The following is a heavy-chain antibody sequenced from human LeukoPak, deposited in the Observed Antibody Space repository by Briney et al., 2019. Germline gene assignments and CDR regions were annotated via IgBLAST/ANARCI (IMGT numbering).Heavy chain of an antibody. CDR1: GFTFSSYA. CDR3: ARDLYGGNSFDY. CDR2: ISYDGSNK. V-gene: IGHV3-30-3*01. D-gene: IGHD4-23*01. Sequence: PGRSLRLSCAASGFTFSSYAMHWVRQAPGKGLEWVPVISYDGSNKYYADSVKGRFTISRDNSKNTLYLQMNSLRAEDTAVYYCARDLYGGNSFDYWGQGTLVTVSS. J-gene: IGHJ4*02.